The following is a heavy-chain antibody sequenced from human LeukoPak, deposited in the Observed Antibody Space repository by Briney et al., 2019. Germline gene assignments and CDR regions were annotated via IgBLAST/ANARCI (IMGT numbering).Heavy chain of an antibody. CDR3: ARGGLLWSPNWFDP. CDR1: GFTFSSYW. V-gene: IGHV3-7*01. D-gene: IGHD3-10*01. Sequence: GGSLRLSCAASGFTFSSYWMSWVRQAPGKGLEWVANIKQDGSEKYYVDSVKGRFTISRDNAKNSLYLQMNSLRAEDTAVYYCARGGLLWSPNWFDPWGQGTLVTVSS. CDR2: IKQDGSEK. J-gene: IGHJ5*02.